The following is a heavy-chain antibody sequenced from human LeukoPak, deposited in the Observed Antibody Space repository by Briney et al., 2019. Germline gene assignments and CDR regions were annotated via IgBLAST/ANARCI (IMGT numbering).Heavy chain of an antibody. Sequence: GGSLRLSCAASGFIVSSNYMSWVRQAPGKGLEWVSIIYSGAGTTYAVSVKGRFTISRDKSKNTVYLQMNSLRVEDTAVYYCATYLGVTAAFDIWGLGTTVTVSP. CDR3: ATYLGVTAAFDI. D-gene: IGHD3-10*01. V-gene: IGHV3-53*01. CDR1: GFIVSSNY. J-gene: IGHJ3*02. CDR2: IYSGAGT.